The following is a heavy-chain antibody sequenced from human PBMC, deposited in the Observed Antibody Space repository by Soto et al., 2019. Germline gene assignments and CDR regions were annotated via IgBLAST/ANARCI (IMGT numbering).Heavy chain of an antibody. V-gene: IGHV4-31*02. D-gene: IGHD3-22*01. CDR1: GGSFSSGNYY. CDR2: IYYSGST. CDR3: AREPRSSGYLMD. J-gene: IGHJ4*02. Sequence: SETLSLTCTVSGGSFSSGNYYWSWIRQHPGKGLEWIGYIYYSGSTYYNPSLKSRVTISLDTSKNQFSLNLSSVTAADTAVYYCAREPRSSGYLMDWGQGTLVTVYS.